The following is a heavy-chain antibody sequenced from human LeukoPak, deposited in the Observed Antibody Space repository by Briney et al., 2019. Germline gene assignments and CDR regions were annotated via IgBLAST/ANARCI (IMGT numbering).Heavy chain of an antibody. CDR1: GYSFTTYW. J-gene: IGHJ4*02. CDR3: ARRITIFGVNFFDY. Sequence: GESLKISCKGSGYSFTTYWIGWVRQMPGKGLEWMGIIHPDDSNIVYSPSFQGQVTISADKSIGTAYLQWSSLKASDTAMYYCARRITIFGVNFFDYWGQGTLVTVSS. D-gene: IGHD3-3*01. V-gene: IGHV5-51*01. CDR2: IHPDDSNI.